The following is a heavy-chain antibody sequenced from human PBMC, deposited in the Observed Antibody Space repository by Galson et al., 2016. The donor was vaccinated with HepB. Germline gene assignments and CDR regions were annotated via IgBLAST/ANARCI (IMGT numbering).Heavy chain of an antibody. CDR3: AKDWVGATLFDY. CDR1: GFTFRTYC. CDR2: INIDGSRT. J-gene: IGHJ4*02. Sequence: SLRLSCAASGFTFRTYCMHWVRQAPGKGLVWVSRINIDGSRTTYADSVKGRFTISRDNANNTLYLQMNSLRDEDTAVYYCAKDWVGATLFDYWGQGTLVTVSS. V-gene: IGHV3-74*01. D-gene: IGHD1-26*01.